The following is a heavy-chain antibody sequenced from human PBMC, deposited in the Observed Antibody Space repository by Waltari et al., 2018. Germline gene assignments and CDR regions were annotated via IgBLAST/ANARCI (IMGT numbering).Heavy chain of an antibody. D-gene: IGHD3-22*01. CDR2: IIPILGIA. V-gene: IGHV1-69*04. J-gene: IGHJ4*02. Sequence: QVQLVQSGAEVKKPGSSVKVSCKASGGTFSSYAISWVRQAPGQGLEWMGGIIPILGIANYAQKFQGRVTITADESTSTAYMELSSLRSEDTAVYYCARPHGTTYYYDSSGLGEFDYWGQGTLVTVSS. CDR1: GGTFSSYA. CDR3: ARPHGTTYYYDSSGLGEFDY.